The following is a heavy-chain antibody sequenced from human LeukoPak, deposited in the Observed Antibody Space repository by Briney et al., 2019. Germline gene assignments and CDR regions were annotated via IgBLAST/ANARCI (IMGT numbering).Heavy chain of an antibody. V-gene: IGHV4-39*07. Sequence: PSETLSLTCTVSGGSISGSSYYWGWIRQPPGKGLEWIGSIYYSGSTYYNPSLKSRVTISVDTSKNQFSLKLSSVTAADTAVYYCARDRDVGNAFDIWGQGTMVTVSS. CDR3: ARDRDVGNAFDI. J-gene: IGHJ3*02. CDR2: IYYSGST. CDR1: GGSISGSSYY. D-gene: IGHD5-24*01.